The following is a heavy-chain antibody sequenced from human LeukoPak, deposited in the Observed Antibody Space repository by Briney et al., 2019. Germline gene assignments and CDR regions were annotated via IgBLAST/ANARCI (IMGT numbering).Heavy chain of an antibody. D-gene: IGHD4-11*01. Sequence: PSETLSLTCTVSGGSVSGYYWSWIRQPPGKGLEWIGYIYYSGSTSYNPSLKSRITILVDTSKNQFSLKLSSVTAADTAVYYCARTIVTRRGLFGVNYFDYWGQGTLVTVSS. CDR2: IYYSGST. J-gene: IGHJ4*02. CDR3: ARTIVTRRGLFGVNYFDY. V-gene: IGHV4-59*02. CDR1: GGSVSGYY.